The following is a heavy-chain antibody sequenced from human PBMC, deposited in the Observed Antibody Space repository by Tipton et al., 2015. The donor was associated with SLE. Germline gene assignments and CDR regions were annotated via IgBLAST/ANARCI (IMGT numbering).Heavy chain of an antibody. J-gene: IGHJ5*02. CDR3: ARDWGS. Sequence: WVRQAPGKDLEWVGSISHFGSTDYSPSLKSRVTISLDTSKNQFSLKLNSVTAAGTAVYYCARDWGSWGQGTLVTVSS. D-gene: IGHD3-16*01. CDR2: ISHFGST. V-gene: IGHV4-30-4*01.